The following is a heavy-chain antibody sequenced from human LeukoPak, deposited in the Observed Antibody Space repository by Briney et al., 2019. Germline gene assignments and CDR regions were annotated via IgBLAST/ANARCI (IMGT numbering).Heavy chain of an antibody. D-gene: IGHD5-24*01. Sequence: ASVKVSCKASGYTLTSYYMHWVRQAPGQGLEWMGIINPSGGSTSYAQKFQGRVTMTRDTSTSTVYMELSSLRSEDTAVYYCARVRAGYNSLDYWGQGTLVTVSS. V-gene: IGHV1-46*01. J-gene: IGHJ4*02. CDR1: GYTLTSYY. CDR2: INPSGGST. CDR3: ARVRAGYNSLDY.